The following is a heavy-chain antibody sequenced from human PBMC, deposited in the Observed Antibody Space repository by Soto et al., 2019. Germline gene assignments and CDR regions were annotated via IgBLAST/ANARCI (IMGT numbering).Heavy chain of an antibody. CDR3: AKDGPERFGEFY. J-gene: IGHJ4*02. V-gene: IGHV3-23*01. Sequence: PGGSLRLSCAVSGLTFSSFAMNWVRQAPGKGLEWVATISVNGTYTYYADSVKGRFTISRDNSKNTLYLQMNSLRAEDSAVYYWAKDGPERFGEFYWGQGILVTVSS. CDR1: GLTFSSFA. CDR2: ISVNGTYT. D-gene: IGHD3-10*01.